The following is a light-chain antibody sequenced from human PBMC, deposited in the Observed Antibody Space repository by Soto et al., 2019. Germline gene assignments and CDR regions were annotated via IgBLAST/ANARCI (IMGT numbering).Light chain of an antibody. CDR3: LQESNYTLT. Sequence: IQMTQSPSSLSASVGDRVTITCRASQCVRDDVGGYQQKPGKAPKLLIYYASTLQSGVPSRFSGSGSGTDFTLTISGLQPVDFATYYCLQESNYTLTFGGGTKVEIE. V-gene: IGKV1-6*01. CDR1: QCVRDD. J-gene: IGKJ4*01. CDR2: YAS.